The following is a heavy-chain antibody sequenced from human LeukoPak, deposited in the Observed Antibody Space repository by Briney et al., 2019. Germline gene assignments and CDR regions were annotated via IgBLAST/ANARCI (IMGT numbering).Heavy chain of an antibody. Sequence: GGSLRLSCAASGFTLSSYSMNWVRQAPGKGLEWVSSISSSSTHINYADSVKGRFTITRDNAKNSLFLQMHSLRAEDTALYYCAKGDISGWYLGTFDYWGQGTLVIVSS. D-gene: IGHD6-19*01. J-gene: IGHJ4*02. CDR2: ISSSSTHI. V-gene: IGHV3-21*04. CDR3: AKGDISGWYLGTFDY. CDR1: GFTLSSYS.